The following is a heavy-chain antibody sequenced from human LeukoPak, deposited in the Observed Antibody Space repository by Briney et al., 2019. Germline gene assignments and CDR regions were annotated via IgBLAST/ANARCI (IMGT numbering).Heavy chain of an antibody. CDR2: INPTGGGT. CDR1: GYTFTNYY. J-gene: IGHJ4*02. Sequence: AAVTVSCMPSGYTFTNYYMHWVGQPPGQGLAWMGIINPTGGGTSYAQKFQGRLTMTRDTSTTTVYMELSSLRSEDTAMYYCAREIGPRQLHLWGSAFDYWGQGTLVTVSS. V-gene: IGHV1-46*01. CDR3: AREIGPRQLHLWGSAFDY. D-gene: IGHD5-18*01.